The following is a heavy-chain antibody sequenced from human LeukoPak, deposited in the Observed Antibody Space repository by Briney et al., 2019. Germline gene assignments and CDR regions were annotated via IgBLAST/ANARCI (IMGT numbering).Heavy chain of an antibody. D-gene: IGHD6-19*01. CDR1: GYTFTSYD. Sequence: GASVKVSCKASGYTFTSYDINWVRQAPGQGLEWMGWTNPNSGKTGYVRKFQGRVTMTRDTSISTAYMELSSPTSEDTAVYYCVRVSSGWLDFDYWGQGTLVTVSS. V-gene: IGHV1-8*01. CDR3: VRVSSGWLDFDY. CDR2: TNPNSGKT. J-gene: IGHJ4*02.